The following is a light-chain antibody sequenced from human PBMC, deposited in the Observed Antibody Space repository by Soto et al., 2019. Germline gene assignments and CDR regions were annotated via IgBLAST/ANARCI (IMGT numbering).Light chain of an antibody. Sequence: QSVLTQPPSVSGAPGQRVTISCTGSSSNIGAGSDVHWYQQFPGTAPKLLLYGSTNRPSGVPDRFSGSKSGTSASLAIAGLQTEDEADYYCQSYDSSLSAVVFGGGTKLTVL. CDR3: QSYDSSLSAVV. J-gene: IGLJ2*01. V-gene: IGLV1-40*01. CDR2: GST. CDR1: SSNIGAGSD.